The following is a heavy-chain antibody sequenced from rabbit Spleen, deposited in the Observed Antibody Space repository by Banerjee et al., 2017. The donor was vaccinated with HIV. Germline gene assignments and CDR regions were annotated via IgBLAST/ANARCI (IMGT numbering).Heavy chain of an antibody. D-gene: IGHD4-2*01. J-gene: IGHJ4*01. CDR1: GFSFSDSYD. CDR3: ASADSGSCNHVNL. Sequence: QEQLVESGGGLVQPEGSLKLTCTASGFSFSDSYDMCWVRQAPGKGREWVGCVYGGSNDDTAYYANWANGRFTVSKNTSPSVTLLMITLTAADTASYFCASADSGSCNHVNLWGPGTLVTVS. V-gene: IGHV1S45*01. CDR2: VYGGSNDDTA.